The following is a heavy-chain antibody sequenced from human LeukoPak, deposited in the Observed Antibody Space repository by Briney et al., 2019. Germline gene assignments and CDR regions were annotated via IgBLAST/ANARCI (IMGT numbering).Heavy chain of an antibody. Sequence: GGSLRLSCAASGFTFSSYAMHWVRQAPGKGLEWVAVISYDGSNKYYADSVKGRFTISRDNAKNSLYLQMNSLRAEDMALYYCAKDSIAAAGSSAFDIWGQGTMVTVSS. CDR2: ISYDGSNK. J-gene: IGHJ3*02. D-gene: IGHD6-13*01. V-gene: IGHV3-30-3*01. CDR1: GFTFSSYA. CDR3: AKDSIAAAGSSAFDI.